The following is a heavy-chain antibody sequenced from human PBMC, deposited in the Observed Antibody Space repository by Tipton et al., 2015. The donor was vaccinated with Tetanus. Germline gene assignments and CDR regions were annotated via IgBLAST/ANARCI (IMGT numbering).Heavy chain of an antibody. CDR1: GGTFNNYF. V-gene: IGHV4-34*01. CDR2: INYDGST. D-gene: IGHD3-10*01. Sequence: TLSLTCAVYGGTFNNYFWTWIRQPPGKGLEWIGEINYDGSTNYSPSLKSRVTLSLDTTKKQVSPKLSSVTAADTAVYYCARGDYYGSGTYDVWGQGTTVTVAS. J-gene: IGHJ6*02. CDR3: ARGDYYGSGTYDV.